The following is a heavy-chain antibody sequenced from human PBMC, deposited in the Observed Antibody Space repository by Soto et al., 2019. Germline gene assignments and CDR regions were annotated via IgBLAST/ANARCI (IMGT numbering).Heavy chain of an antibody. CDR3: ARKGAAASYAHYYMDV. Sequence: SETLSLTCTPSRGSISRYYWSCIRQPPGKGLEWIGYVYYSGNTNYNPSLESRVTISVDTSRNRFSLNLTSATAADTAVYYCARKGAAASYAHYYMDVWGRGTAVT. V-gene: IGHV4-59*01. D-gene: IGHD6-13*01. CDR2: VYYSGNT. CDR1: RGSISRYY. J-gene: IGHJ6*03.